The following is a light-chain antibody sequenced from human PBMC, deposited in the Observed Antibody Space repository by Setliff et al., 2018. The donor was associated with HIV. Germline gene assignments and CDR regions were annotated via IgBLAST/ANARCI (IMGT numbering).Light chain of an antibody. J-gene: IGLJ3*02. CDR1: SSDVGDYNH. V-gene: IGLV2-11*01. CDR3: CSYAGKFTWV. CDR2: DAN. Sequence: QPRSVSGSPGQSVTISCTGTSSDVGDYNHVSWYQQHPGKAPKLIIYDANKRPSGVPDRFSASKSGNTASLTISGLQAEDEADYYCSYAGKFTWVLGGGTKVTVL.